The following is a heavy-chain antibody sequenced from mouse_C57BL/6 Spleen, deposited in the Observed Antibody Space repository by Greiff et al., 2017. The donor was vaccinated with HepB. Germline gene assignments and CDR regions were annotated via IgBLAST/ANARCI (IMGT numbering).Heavy chain of an antibody. CDR3: TGWNGTWFAY. V-gene: IGHV1-15*01. CDR1: GYTFTDYE. D-gene: IGHD3-3*01. Sequence: VKLMESGAELVRPGASVTLSCKASGYTFTDYEMHWVKQTPVHGLEWIGAIDPETGGTAYNQKFKGKAILTADKSSSTAYMELRSLTSEDSAVYYCTGWNGTWFAYWGQGTLVTVSA. CDR2: IDPETGGT. J-gene: IGHJ3*01.